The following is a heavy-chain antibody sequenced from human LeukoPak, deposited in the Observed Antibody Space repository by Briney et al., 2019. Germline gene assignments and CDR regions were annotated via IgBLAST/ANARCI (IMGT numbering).Heavy chain of an antibody. V-gene: IGHV1-24*01. J-gene: IGHJ4*02. Sequence: ASVKVSCKVSGYTLTELCMYWVRQAPGKGLEWMGGLDPEDGETIYAQRFQGRVTMTEDTSTDTAYMELSSLRSEDTAVYYCARAGRDGYNPFDYWGQGTLVTVAS. CDR3: ARAGRDGYNPFDY. D-gene: IGHD5-24*01. CDR2: LDPEDGET. CDR1: GYTLTELC.